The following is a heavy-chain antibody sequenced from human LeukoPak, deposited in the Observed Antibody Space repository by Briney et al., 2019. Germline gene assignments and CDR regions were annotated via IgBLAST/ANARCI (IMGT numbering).Heavy chain of an antibody. CDR2: IYTSGST. Sequence: SETLSLTCTVSGGSISSYFWSWMRQPAGKGLEWLGRIYTSGSTNYSPSLKSRLTISVDKSKNQFSLKLSSVTAADTAVYYCARDYYDSSGYYGRGGYYYMDVWGKGTTVTVSS. D-gene: IGHD3-22*01. V-gene: IGHV4-4*07. CDR1: GGSISSYF. CDR3: ARDYYDSSGYYGRGGYYYMDV. J-gene: IGHJ6*03.